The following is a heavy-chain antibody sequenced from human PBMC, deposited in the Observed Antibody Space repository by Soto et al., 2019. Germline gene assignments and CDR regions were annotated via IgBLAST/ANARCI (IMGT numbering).Heavy chain of an antibody. V-gene: IGHV3-66*01. CDR2: IYRRGSS. CDR1: GLPVSQND. Sequence: GGSLRLSCAASGLPVSQNDMSWVRQAPGKGLEWVSVIYRRGSSRCADSVKGRFTISRDNSENTVYPQMNSLRVEDTAVYYCARDKGVAATGERFDYWGQGTLVTVSS. CDR3: ARDKGVAATGERFDY. J-gene: IGHJ4*02. D-gene: IGHD6-19*01.